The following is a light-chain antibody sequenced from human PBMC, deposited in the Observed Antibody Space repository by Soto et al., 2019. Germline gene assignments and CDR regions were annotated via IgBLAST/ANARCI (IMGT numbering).Light chain of an antibody. CDR3: QQYGNSVT. CDR1: QSVYNNY. Sequence: EIVLTQSPGTVSLSPGERATLPCRASQSVYNNYIAWYQQSPGQAPRVLIYGASTRATGTPDRFSGSGSGTDFTFTISRLEPEDSAVYYCQQYGNSVTFGGGTKVDIK. CDR2: GAS. J-gene: IGKJ4*01. V-gene: IGKV3-20*01.